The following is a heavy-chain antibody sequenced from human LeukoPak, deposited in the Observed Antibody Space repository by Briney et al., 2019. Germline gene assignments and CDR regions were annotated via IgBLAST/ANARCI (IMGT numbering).Heavy chain of an antibody. CDR1: GYTFTSYG. V-gene: IGHV1-46*01. CDR2: INPSGGST. Sequence: GASVKVSCKASGYTFTSYGISWVRQAPGQGLEWMGIINPSGGSTSYAQKFQGRVTMTRDTSTSTVYMELSSLRSEDTAVYYCAREGGTTVAHFDYWGQGTLVTVSS. CDR3: AREGGTTVAHFDY. D-gene: IGHD4-23*01. J-gene: IGHJ4*02.